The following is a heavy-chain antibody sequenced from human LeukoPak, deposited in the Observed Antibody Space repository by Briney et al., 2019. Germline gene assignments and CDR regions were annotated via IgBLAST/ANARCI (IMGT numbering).Heavy chain of an antibody. Sequence: SETLSLTCTVSDGSISSSSYSWGWIRQPPGKGLVWIGSIYYSGSTYYNPSFKSRFTISVDTSKNQYSLKVVSVTAADTAVYYCARDSGSTDAFDIWGQGTVVSVSS. CDR2: IYYSGST. CDR3: ARDSGSTDAFDI. V-gene: IGHV4-39*07. CDR1: DGSISSSSYS. D-gene: IGHD3-10*01. J-gene: IGHJ3*02.